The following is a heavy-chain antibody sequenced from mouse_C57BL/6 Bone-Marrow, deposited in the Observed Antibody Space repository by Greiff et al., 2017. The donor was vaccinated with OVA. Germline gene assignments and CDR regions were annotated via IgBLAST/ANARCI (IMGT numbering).Heavy chain of an antibody. D-gene: IGHD2-2*01. J-gene: IGHJ3*01. V-gene: IGHV1-50*01. CDR1: GYTFTSYW. Sequence: QVQLQQSGAELVKPGASVKLSCKASGYTFTSYWMQWVKQRPGQGLEWIGEIDPSDSYTNYNQKFKGKATLTVDTSSSTAYMQLSSLTSEDSAVYYCARSGGYLFAYWGQGTLVTVSA. CDR3: ARSGGYLFAY. CDR2: IDPSDSYT.